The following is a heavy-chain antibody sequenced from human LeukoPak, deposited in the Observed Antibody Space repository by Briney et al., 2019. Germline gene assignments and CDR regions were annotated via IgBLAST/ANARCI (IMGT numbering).Heavy chain of an antibody. CDR1: GGTFSSYA. J-gene: IGHJ4*02. D-gene: IGHD6-13*01. Sequence: GSSVKVSCKASGGTFSSYAISWVRQAPGQGLEWMGRIIPILGIVNYAQKFQGRVTITADKSTSTAYMELSSLRSEDTAVYYCARDFRALAADYWGQGTLVTVSS. CDR2: IIPILGIV. V-gene: IGHV1-69*04. CDR3: ARDFRALAADY.